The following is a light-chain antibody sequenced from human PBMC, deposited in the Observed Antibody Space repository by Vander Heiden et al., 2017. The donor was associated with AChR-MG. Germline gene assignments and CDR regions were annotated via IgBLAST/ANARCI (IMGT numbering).Light chain of an antibody. Sequence: QSALTQPASVSGSPGPSITISCTGTSSDVGGYNYVSWYQQHPGKAPKLMIYDVSNLPSGVSNRFSGSKSGNTASLTISGLQAEDEADYYCSSYTSSNTLLFGGGTKLTVL. J-gene: IGLJ3*02. V-gene: IGLV2-14*03. CDR2: DVS. CDR1: SSDVGGYNY. CDR3: SSYTSSNTLL.